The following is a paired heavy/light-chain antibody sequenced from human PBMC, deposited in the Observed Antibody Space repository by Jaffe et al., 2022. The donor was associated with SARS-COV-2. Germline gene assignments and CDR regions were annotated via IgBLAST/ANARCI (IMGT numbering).Light chain of an antibody. CDR2: RNN. J-gene: IGLJ3*02. Sequence: QAGLTQPPSVSKGLRQTATLTCTGSRDEVGHQGAAWLQQHQGHPPKLLSYRNNNRPSGISERFSASRSGNTASLTITGLQPEDEADYYCSAWDISLRAWVFGGGTKLTVL. CDR3: SAWDISLRAWV. V-gene: IGLV10-54*04. CDR1: RDEVGHQG.
Heavy chain of an antibody. CDR3: ARDPHMYNLLSCFDY. CDR1: GFTFNTYG. CDR2: VNPDGTDD. V-gene: IGHV3-33*01. Sequence: QVQLVESGGGVVQPGRSLRLSCAASGFTFNTYGMHWVRQAPGKGLEWVAVVNPDGTDDYYADSVKGRFIISRDNSKNTLYLQMNTLGAEDTAVYYCARDPHMYNLLSCFDYWGQGTLVTVSS. D-gene: IGHD3-9*01. J-gene: IGHJ4*02.